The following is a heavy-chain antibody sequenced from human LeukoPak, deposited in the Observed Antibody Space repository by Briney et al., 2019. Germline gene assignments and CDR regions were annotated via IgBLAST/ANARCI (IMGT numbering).Heavy chain of an antibody. D-gene: IGHD3-3*01. V-gene: IGHV4-34*01. Sequence: PSETLSLTCAVYGGSFSGYYWSWIRRPPGKGLEWIGEINHSGSTNYNPSLKSRVTISVDTSKNQFSLKLSSVTAADTAVYYCARGHWYYDFWSGYYSSARHETRFDYWGQGTLVTVSS. CDR3: ARGHWYYDFWSGYYSSARHETRFDY. CDR2: INHSGST. CDR1: GGSFSGYY. J-gene: IGHJ4*02.